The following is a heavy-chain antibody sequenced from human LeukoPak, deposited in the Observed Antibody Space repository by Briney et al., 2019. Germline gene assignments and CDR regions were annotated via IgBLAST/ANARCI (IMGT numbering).Heavy chain of an antibody. D-gene: IGHD2/OR15-2a*01. J-gene: IGHJ4*02. CDR1: GYSISSGYN. CDR3: GRDDSMAIDY. V-gene: IGHV4-38-2*02. CDR2: IYHSGST. Sequence: SETLSLTCTVSGYSISSGYNWVWVRQPPGRGLEWIGSIYHSGSTYYNPSLESRVTLSVDTSKNQFSLKLISVTAADTAVYYCGRDDSMAIDYWGQGILVTVSS.